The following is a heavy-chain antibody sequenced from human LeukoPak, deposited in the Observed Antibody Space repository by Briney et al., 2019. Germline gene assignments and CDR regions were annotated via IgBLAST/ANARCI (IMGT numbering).Heavy chain of an antibody. CDR3: ARPDPYILTGYYSN. V-gene: IGHV1-58*02. J-gene: IGHJ4*02. D-gene: IGHD3-9*01. CDR2: IVVGSGNT. Sequence: GASVKVSCKASGFTFTSSAMQWVRQARGQRLVWIGWIVVGSGNTNYAQNFQGRVTITADKSTSTAYMELSSLRSEDTAVYYCARPDPYILTGYYSNWGQGTLVTVSS. CDR1: GFTFTSSA.